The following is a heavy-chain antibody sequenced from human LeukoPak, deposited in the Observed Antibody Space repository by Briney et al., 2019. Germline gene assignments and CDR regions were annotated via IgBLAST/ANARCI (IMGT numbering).Heavy chain of an antibody. J-gene: IGHJ4*02. V-gene: IGHV1-69*13. CDR3: ARAVSGSYLIYFDY. Sequence: ASVKVSCKASGGTFSSYAISWVRQAPGQGLEWMGGIIPIFGTANYAQKFQGRVTITADESTSTAYMELSSLRSDDTAVYYCARAVSGSYLIYFDYWGQGTLVTVSS. D-gene: IGHD1-26*01. CDR1: GGTFSSYA. CDR2: IIPIFGTA.